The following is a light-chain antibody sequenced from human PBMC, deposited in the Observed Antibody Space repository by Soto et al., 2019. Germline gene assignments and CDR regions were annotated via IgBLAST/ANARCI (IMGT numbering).Light chain of an antibody. CDR1: SGHATYS. Sequence: QLVLTQSSSASASLGSSVKLTRTLSSGHATYSIAWHQQQPGKAPRYLMKLETSGSYNKGSGVPDRFSGSSSGADRYLTISNLQFEDEADYYCETWDINTHVVFGGGTKLTVL. V-gene: IGLV4-60*02. CDR3: ETWDINTHVV. CDR2: LETSGSY. J-gene: IGLJ2*01.